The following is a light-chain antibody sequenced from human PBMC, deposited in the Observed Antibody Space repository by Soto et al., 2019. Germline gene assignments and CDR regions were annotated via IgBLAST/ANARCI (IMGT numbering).Light chain of an antibody. CDR1: FSNIGDNA. V-gene: IGLV1-44*01. J-gene: IGLJ1*01. Sequence: QSVLTQPPSLSATPGQRVNISCSGSFSNIGDNAVNWYQQLPGAAPKLLIYLNDQRPSGVPDRFSGSKSGTSAFLAISGLQSADEADYYCAAWDDSLNALFGTGTQLTFL. CDR2: LND. CDR3: AAWDDSLNAL.